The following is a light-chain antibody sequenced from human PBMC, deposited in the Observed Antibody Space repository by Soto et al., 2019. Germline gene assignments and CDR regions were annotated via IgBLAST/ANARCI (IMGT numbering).Light chain of an antibody. V-gene: IGLV2-14*03. CDR2: DVS. CDR1: SSDVGGSTY. CDR3: SSYTCSSTLLYV. Sequence: QSALPQPACVSGSPGQSITISCTGTSSDVGGSTYVSWYQHHPGKPPKLMIYDVSNRTSGVSNPFSGARSGNTAALTISGLRAEDEADSYCSSYTCSSTLLYVFGTGTKLTVL. J-gene: IGLJ1*01.